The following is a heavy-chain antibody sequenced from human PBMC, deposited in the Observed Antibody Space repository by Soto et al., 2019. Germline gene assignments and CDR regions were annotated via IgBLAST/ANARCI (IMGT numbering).Heavy chain of an antibody. Sequence: SETLSLTCAVSGGSISSGCYSWSWIRQPPGKGLEWIGYIYHSGSTYYNPSLKSRVTISVDRSKNQFSLKLSSVTAADTAVYYCARLYYDILTGQSHHDYWGQGTLVTVSS. V-gene: IGHV4-30-2*01. CDR1: GGSISSGCYS. D-gene: IGHD3-9*01. CDR2: IYHSGST. J-gene: IGHJ4*02. CDR3: ARLYYDILTGQSHHDY.